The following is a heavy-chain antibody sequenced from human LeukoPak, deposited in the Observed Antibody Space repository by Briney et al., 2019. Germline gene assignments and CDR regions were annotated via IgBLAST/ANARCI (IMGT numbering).Heavy chain of an antibody. CDR1: GGSISTYF. D-gene: IGHD1-7*01. J-gene: IGHJ4*02. Sequence: PSETLSLTRTVSGGSISTYFWSWIRQPPGKGLEWIGYVSYSGSTNYNPSLTSRVTISVDTSKNQFSLKLSSVTAADAAVYFCVRDIGNFEIDYWGQGTLVTVSS. V-gene: IGHV4-4*08. CDR3: VRDIGNFEIDY. CDR2: VSYSGST.